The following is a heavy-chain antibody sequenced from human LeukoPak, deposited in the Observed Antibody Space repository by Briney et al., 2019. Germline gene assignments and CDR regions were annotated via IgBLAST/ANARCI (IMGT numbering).Heavy chain of an antibody. CDR1: GGSISSYY. D-gene: IGHD7-27*01. J-gene: IGHJ6*03. CDR3: ARRQGTNWGAFYYYYMDV. CDR2: IYSSGNT. Sequence: SETLSLTCAVSGGSISSYYWTWIRQPPGRGLERIGDIYSSGNTNCNASLKSRVTISLDTSKNQISLNLSSVTAADTAVYYCARRQGTNWGAFYYYYMDVWGKGATVTVSS. V-gene: IGHV4-4*09.